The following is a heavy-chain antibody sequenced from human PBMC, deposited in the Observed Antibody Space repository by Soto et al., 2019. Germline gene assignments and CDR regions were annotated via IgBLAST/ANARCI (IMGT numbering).Heavy chain of an antibody. J-gene: IGHJ6*02. CDR1: GYSFTSNW. CDR2: INPADSDI. V-gene: IGHV5-51*01. Sequence: GESLKISCEASGYSFTSNWIGWVRQMPGKGLEWMGIINPADSDIKYSPSFQGQVTISADKSISTVYLQWSSLQASDTAMYYYDSSGHTNYGMDVWGQGTTVTVSS. D-gene: IGHD3-22*01. CDR3: DSSGHTNYGMDV.